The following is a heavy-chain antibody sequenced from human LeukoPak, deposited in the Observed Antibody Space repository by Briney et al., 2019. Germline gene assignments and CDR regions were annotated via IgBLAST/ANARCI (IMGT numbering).Heavy chain of an antibody. CDR1: GFTFSDYY. D-gene: IGHD3-3*01. Sequence: GGSLRLSCAASGFTFSDYYMSWVRQAPGKGLEWVSAISGSGGSTYYADSVKGRFTISRDNSKNTLYLQMNSLRAEDTAVYYCAKLGSQDYDFWSGYRGWGYYYYYMDVWGKGTTVTVSS. CDR3: AKLGSQDYDFWSGYRGWGYYYYYMDV. J-gene: IGHJ6*03. CDR2: ISGSGGST. V-gene: IGHV3-23*01.